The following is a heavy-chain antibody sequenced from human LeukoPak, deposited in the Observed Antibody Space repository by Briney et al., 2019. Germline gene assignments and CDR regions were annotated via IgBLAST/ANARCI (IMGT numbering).Heavy chain of an antibody. J-gene: IGHJ4*02. D-gene: IGHD5-18*01. CDR1: GGTFSSYA. CDR2: TIPILGIA. Sequence: AASVKVSCKASGGTFSSYAISWVRQAPGQGLEWMGRTIPILGIANYAQKFQGRVTITADKSTSTAYMELSSLRSEDTAVYYCARVDTAMVIDYWGQGTLVTVSS. V-gene: IGHV1-69*04. CDR3: ARVDTAMVIDY.